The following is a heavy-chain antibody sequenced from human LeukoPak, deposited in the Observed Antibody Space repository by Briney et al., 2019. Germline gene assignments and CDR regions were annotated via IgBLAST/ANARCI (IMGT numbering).Heavy chain of an antibody. V-gene: IGHV4-30-2*01. CDR3: ARTPVVGVTGTTTGAGYYYYYYGMDV. CDR2: IYHSGST. J-gene: IGHJ6*02. D-gene: IGHD1-14*01. CDR1: GGSISSGGYS. Sequence: PSQTLSLTCAVSGGSISSGGYSWSWIRQPPGKGLEWIGYIYHSGSTYYNPSLKSRVTISVDRSKNQFSLKLSSVTAADTAVYYCARTPVVGVTGTTTGAGYYYYYYGMDVWGQGTTVTVSS.